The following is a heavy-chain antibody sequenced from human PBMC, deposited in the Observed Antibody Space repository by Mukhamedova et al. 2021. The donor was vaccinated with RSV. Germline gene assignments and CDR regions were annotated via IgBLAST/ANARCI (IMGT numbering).Heavy chain of an antibody. J-gene: IGHJ4*02. D-gene: IGHD2-2*01. CDR2: IKRKSDDETT. V-gene: IGHV3-15*01. CDR3: ATEASCSSTSCAGAFDF. Sequence: GKGLEWVGRIKRKSDDETTEYAAPVKGRFTISRDDSKETLYLQMNSLKTADTAVYYCATEASCSSTSCAGAFDFWCQGSLVIVSS.